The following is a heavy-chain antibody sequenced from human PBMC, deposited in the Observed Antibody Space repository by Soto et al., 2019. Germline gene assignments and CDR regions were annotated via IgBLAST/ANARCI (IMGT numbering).Heavy chain of an antibody. CDR2: MYNTGST. CDR1: GGSIRGDY. CDR3: ARDLWGYCGTDCYPLDV. J-gene: IGHJ6*02. Sequence: PSETLSLTCTVSGGSIRGDYWSWIPQPPGKGLEWIGYMYNTGSTVYNPSFKSRVTISVDTSKNQFSLKLNSVTAADTAVYYCARDLWGYCGTDCYPLDVWGQGTTVTVSS. D-gene: IGHD2-21*02. V-gene: IGHV4-59*01.